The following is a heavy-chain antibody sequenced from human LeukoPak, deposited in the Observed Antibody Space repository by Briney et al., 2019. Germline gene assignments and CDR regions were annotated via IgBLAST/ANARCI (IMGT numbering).Heavy chain of an antibody. CDR2: IYPGDSDT. J-gene: IGHJ4*02. CDR1: GYSFTSYW. V-gene: IGHV5-51*01. D-gene: IGHD2-2*02. CDR3: ARQEGYCSSTSCYIVDY. Sequence: GESLKISCKGSGYSFTSYWIGWVRQMPGKGLEWMGIIYPGDSDTRYSPSFQGQVTISADKSISTAYLQWSSLKASDTAMYYCARQEGYCSSTSCYIVDYWGQGTLVTVSS.